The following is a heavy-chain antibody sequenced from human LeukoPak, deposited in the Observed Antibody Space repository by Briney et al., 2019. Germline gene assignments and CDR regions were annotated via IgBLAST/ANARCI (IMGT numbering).Heavy chain of an antibody. V-gene: IGHV3-23*01. Sequence: PGGSLRLSCAASGFTFSSYAMSWVRQAPGKWLEWVSAISGSGGSTYYADSVKGRFTISRDNSKNTLYLQMNSLRAEDTAVYYCAKGDYYDSSGYDRWGQGTLVTVSS. CDR1: GFTFSSYA. D-gene: IGHD3-22*01. CDR3: AKGDYYDSSGYDR. CDR2: ISGSGGST. J-gene: IGHJ4*02.